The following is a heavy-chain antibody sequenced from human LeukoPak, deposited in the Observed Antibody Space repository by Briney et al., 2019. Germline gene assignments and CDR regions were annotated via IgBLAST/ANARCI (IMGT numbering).Heavy chain of an antibody. CDR1: GVSVSSDNYY. Sequence: AETLSLTCTVSGVSVSSDNYYWSWIRQPPGRGLEWVMYVHYSGSTNYSPSVKSRVTISIDTSRNHFSLKLSSVTAADTAVYYCARNMVRGVTDSFDIWGQGTMVTVSS. CDR2: VHYSGST. J-gene: IGHJ3*02. V-gene: IGHV4-61*03. CDR3: ARNMVRGVTDSFDI. D-gene: IGHD3-10*01.